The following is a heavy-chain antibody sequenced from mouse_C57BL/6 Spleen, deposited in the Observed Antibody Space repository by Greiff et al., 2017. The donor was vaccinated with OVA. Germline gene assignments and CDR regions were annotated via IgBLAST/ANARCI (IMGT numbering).Heavy chain of an antibody. V-gene: IGHV1-64*01. J-gene: IGHJ3*01. CDR2: IHPNSGST. Sequence: VKLQQPGAELVKPGASVKLSCKASGYTFTSYWMHWVKQRPGQGLEWIGMIHPNSGSTNYNEKFKSKATLTVDKSSSTAYMQLSSLTSEDSAVYYCARDYGGWFAYWGQGTLVTVSA. D-gene: IGHD1-1*01. CDR1: GYTFTSYW. CDR3: ARDYGGWFAY.